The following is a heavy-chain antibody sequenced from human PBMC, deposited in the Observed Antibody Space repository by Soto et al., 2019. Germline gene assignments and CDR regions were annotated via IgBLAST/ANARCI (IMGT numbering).Heavy chain of an antibody. Sequence: ASVKVSCKASGYTSTSYDINWVRQATGQGLEWMGWMNPNSGNTGYAQKFQGRVTMARNTSISTAYMELSSLRSEDTAVYYCARPHSSWDYYYYMDVWGKGTTVTVSS. CDR1: GYTSTSYD. J-gene: IGHJ6*03. CDR3: ARPHSSWDYYYYMDV. CDR2: MNPNSGNT. V-gene: IGHV1-8*01. D-gene: IGHD6-13*01.